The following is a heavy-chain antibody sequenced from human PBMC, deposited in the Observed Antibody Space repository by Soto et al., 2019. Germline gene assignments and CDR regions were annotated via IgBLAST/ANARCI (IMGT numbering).Heavy chain of an antibody. V-gene: IGHV3-21*01. CDR1: GFTFSSYS. CDR2: ISSSSSYI. D-gene: IGHD2-8*01. Sequence: EVQLVESGGGLVKPGGSLRLSCAASGFTFSSYSMNWVRQAPGKGLEWVSSISSSSSYIYYADSGKGRFTISRDNAKNSLYLQMNSLRAEDTAVYYCARDGYGAVKLYRWGQGTLVTVSS. CDR3: ARDGYGAVKLYR. J-gene: IGHJ4*02.